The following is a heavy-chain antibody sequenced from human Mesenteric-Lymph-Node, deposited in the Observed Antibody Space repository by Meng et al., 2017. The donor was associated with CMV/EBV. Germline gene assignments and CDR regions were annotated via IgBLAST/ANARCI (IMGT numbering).Heavy chain of an antibody. CDR3: TTEMKHHCSGGSCYRVWFDP. D-gene: IGHD2-15*01. J-gene: IGHJ5*02. V-gene: IGHV3-15*01. CDR2: IKSKTDGGTT. Sequence: GESLKISCAASGFTFSNAWMSWVRQAPGKGLEWVGRIKSKTDGGTTDYAAPVKGRFTISRDDSKNTLYLQMNSLNTEDTAVYYCTTEMKHHCSGGSCYRVWFDPWGQGTLVTVSS. CDR1: GFTFSNAW.